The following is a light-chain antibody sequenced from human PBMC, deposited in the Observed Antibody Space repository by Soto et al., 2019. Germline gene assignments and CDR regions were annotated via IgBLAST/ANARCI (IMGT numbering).Light chain of an antibody. J-gene: IGLJ2*01. CDR3: QSYDTSLSGSV. V-gene: IGLV1-40*01. CDR1: TSNIGAGYD. CDR2: GNS. Sequence: QSVLTQPPSVSGAPGQRVTISCTGSTSNIGAGYDVHWYQLLPGTAPKLLIYGNSDRPSGVPDRFSGSKSGTSASLAITGLQAEDEADYYCQSYDTSLSGSVFGGGTKLTAL.